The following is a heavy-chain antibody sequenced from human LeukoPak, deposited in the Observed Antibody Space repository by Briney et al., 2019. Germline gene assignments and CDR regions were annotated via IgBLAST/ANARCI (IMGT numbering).Heavy chain of an antibody. V-gene: IGHV4-31*03. D-gene: IGHD3-9*01. CDR2: IYYSGST. J-gene: IGHJ4*02. CDR3: ARGLLLRYFDWLSYYFDY. CDR1: GGSISSGGYY. Sequence: PSGTLSLTCTVSGGSISSGGYYWSWIRQHPGKGLEWIGYIYYSGSTYYNPSLKSRVTISVDTSKNQFSLKLSSVTAADTAVYYCARGLLLRYFDWLSYYFDYWGQGTLVTVSS.